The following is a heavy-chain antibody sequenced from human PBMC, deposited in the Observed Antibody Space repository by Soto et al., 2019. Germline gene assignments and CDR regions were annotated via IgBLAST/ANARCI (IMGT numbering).Heavy chain of an antibody. CDR3: SRGILV. CDR2: ISYGGST. CDR1: GGSINSGGYC. D-gene: IGHD5-18*01. J-gene: IGHJ4*02. Sequence: QVQLQESGPGLVKPSQTLSLTCTVSGGSINSGGYCWSWIRQHPGRGLDWIGCISYGGSTSYNPSLKSRVTISVDTSKNQFSLKLTSVTAADTAVYYCSRGILVWGQGALITVSS. V-gene: IGHV4-31*03.